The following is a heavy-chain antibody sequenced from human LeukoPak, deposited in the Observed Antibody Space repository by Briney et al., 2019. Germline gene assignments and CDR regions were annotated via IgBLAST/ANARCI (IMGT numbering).Heavy chain of an antibody. Sequence: SETLSLTCTVSGGSISSYYWSWIRQPPGKGLEWIGYIYYSGSTNYNPSLKSRVTISVDTSRNQFSLKLSSVTAADTAVYYCARVTLDPLYRYFDLWGRGTLVTVSS. V-gene: IGHV4-59*01. CDR3: ARVTLDPLYRYFDL. J-gene: IGHJ2*01. CDR2: IYYSGST. CDR1: GGSISSYY.